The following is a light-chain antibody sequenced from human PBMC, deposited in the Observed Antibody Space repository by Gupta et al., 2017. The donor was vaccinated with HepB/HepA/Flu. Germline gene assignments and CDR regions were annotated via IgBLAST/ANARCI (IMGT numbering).Light chain of an antibody. CDR3: MQALQTPL. CDR1: QSLLHSNGYNY. J-gene: IGKJ5*01. Sequence: IVMTQSPLSLLVTPGEPASISCRSSQSLLHSNGYNYLDWYLQKPGQSPQLLIYLGSNRASGVPDRFSGSGSGTDFTLKISRVEAEDVGVYYCMQALQTPLFGQGTRLEIK. CDR2: LGS. V-gene: IGKV2-28*01.